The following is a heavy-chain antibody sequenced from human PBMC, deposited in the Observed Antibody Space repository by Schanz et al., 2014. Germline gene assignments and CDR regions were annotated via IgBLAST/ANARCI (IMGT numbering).Heavy chain of an antibody. V-gene: IGHV3-33*01. Sequence: VQLVESGGGVVRPGRSLRLSCAASGFTFSKYGVHWVRQAPGKGLEWVAIIWYDGSNKYYADSVKGRFTISRDNSKNTLLLQMSSLRAEDTAVYYCARDGDFDYWGQGTLVTVSS. CDR1: GFTFSKYG. J-gene: IGHJ4*02. CDR3: ARDGDFDY. CDR2: IWYDGSNK.